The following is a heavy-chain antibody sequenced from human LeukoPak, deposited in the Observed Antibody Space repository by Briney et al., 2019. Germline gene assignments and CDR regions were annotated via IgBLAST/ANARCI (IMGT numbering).Heavy chain of an antibody. CDR1: GFTFRSYG. J-gene: IGHJ1*01. D-gene: IGHD1-14*01. V-gene: IGHV3-30*02. CDR2: VRFDESNK. CDR3: AKGLTSGYNTYFHH. Sequence: GGSLRLSCAASGFTFRSYGMHWVRQAPGKGLEWVAFVRFDESNKFYADSVKGRFTISRDNSKNTLYLQMNSLRAEDTAVYYCAKGLTSGYNTYFHHWGQGAPVTVSS.